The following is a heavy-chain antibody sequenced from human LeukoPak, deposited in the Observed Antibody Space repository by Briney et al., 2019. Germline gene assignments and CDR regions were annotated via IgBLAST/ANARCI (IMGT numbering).Heavy chain of an antibody. CDR2: ISSSGSTI. CDR1: GFTFSSYE. V-gene: IGHV3-48*03. Sequence: GGSLRLSCAASGFTFSSYEMNWVRQAPRKGLEWVSYISSSGSTIYYADSVKGRFTISRDNAKNSLYLQMNSLRAEDTAVYYCAREGMVRGVMFDYWGQGTLVTVSS. D-gene: IGHD3-10*01. J-gene: IGHJ4*02. CDR3: AREGMVRGVMFDY.